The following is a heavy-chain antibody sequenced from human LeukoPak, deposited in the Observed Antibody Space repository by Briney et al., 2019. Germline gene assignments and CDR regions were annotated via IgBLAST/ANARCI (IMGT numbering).Heavy chain of an antibody. D-gene: IGHD4-23*01. CDR2: IYTSGST. J-gene: IGHJ6*03. Sequence: ASETLSLTCTVSGGSIGSGSYYWSWIRQPAGKGLEWIGRIYTSGSTNYNPSLKSRVTISVDTSKNQFSLKLSSVTAADTAVYYCAREDDYGGMGNYYYYMDVWGKGTTVTVSS. CDR3: AREDDYGGMGNYYYYMDV. CDR1: GGSIGSGSYY. V-gene: IGHV4-61*02.